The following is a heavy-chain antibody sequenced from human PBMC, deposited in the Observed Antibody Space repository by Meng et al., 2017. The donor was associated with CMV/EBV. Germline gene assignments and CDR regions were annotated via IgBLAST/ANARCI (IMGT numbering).Heavy chain of an antibody. CDR1: GFTFSNAW. Sequence: GESLKISCAASGFTFSNAWMSWVRQAPGKGLEWVGRIKSKTGGGTTDYAAPVKGRFTISRDDSKNTLYLQMNSLKTEDTAVYYCTAGRLWGQGTLVTVSS. CDR3: TAGRL. J-gene: IGHJ4*02. V-gene: IGHV3-15*01. D-gene: IGHD3-22*01. CDR2: IKSKTGGGTT.